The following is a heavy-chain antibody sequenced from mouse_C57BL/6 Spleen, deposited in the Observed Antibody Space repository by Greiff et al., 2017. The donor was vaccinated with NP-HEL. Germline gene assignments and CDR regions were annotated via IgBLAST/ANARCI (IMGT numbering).Heavy chain of an antibody. V-gene: IGHV5-9*01. J-gene: IGHJ1*03. CDR1: GFTFSSYT. CDR3: ARHDGTYWYFDV. Sequence: EVQRVESGGGLVKPGGSLKLSCAASGFTFSSYTMYWVRQTPVKRLEWVATISGGGGNTYYPDSVKGRVTISRDNAMNTLYLQMSSLRSDDTALYYCARHDGTYWYFDVWGTGTTVTVSS. D-gene: IGHD2-3*01. CDR2: ISGGGGNT.